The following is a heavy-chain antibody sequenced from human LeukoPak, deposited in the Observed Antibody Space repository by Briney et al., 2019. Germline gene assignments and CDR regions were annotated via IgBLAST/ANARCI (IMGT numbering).Heavy chain of an antibody. V-gene: IGHV4-34*01. CDR2: INHSGST. D-gene: IGHD2-2*01. J-gene: IGHJ5*02. CDR3: ARVFGYCSSTSCPNWFDP. Sequence: PSETLSLTCAVYGGSFSGYYWSWIRQPPGKGLEWIGEINHSGSTNYNPSLKSRVTISVDTSKNQFSLKLSSVTPEDTAVYYCARVFGYCSSTSCPNWFDPWGQGTLVTVSS. CDR1: GGSFSGYY.